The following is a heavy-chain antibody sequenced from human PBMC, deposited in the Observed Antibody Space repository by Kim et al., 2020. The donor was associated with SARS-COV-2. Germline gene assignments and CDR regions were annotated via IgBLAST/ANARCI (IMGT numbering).Heavy chain of an antibody. Sequence: RFTNSRDNSKNTLYLQMNSLRAEDTAVYYCAKPIAAAGVSFYYYCYGMDVWGQGTTVTVSS. J-gene: IGHJ6*02. D-gene: IGHD6-13*01. CDR3: AKPIAAAGVSFYYYCYGMDV. V-gene: IGHV3-23*01.